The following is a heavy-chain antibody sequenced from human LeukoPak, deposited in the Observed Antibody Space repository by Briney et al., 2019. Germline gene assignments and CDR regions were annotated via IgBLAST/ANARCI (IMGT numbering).Heavy chain of an antibody. J-gene: IGHJ4*02. CDR1: GYTFTGYY. V-gene: IGHV1-2*06. Sequence: GASVKVSCKASGYTFTGYYMHWVRQAPGQGLEWMGRINPNSGGTNYAQKFQGRVTMTRDTSISTAYMELSRLRSDDTAVYYCARDDRTVADPLDYWGQGTLVTVSS. CDR2: INPNSGGT. CDR3: ARDDRTVADPLDY. D-gene: IGHD6-19*01.